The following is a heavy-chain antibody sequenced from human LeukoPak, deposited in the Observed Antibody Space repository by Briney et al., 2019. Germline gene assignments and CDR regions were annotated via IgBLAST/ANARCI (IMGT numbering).Heavy chain of an antibody. CDR2: IYHSGST. CDR1: GGSISSYY. CDR3: ARDLAAAGTIDP. J-gene: IGHJ5*02. Sequence: SETLSLTCTVSGGSISSYYWSWIRHPPGKGLEWIGYIYHSGSTNYNPSLKSRATISEDTSKNQFSLKLSSVTAADTAVYYCARDLAAAGTIDPWGQGTLVTVSS. D-gene: IGHD6-13*01. V-gene: IGHV4-59*01.